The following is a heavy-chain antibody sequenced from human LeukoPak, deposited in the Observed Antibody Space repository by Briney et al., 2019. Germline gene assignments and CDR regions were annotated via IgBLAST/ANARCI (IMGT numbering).Heavy chain of an antibody. D-gene: IGHD3-10*01. Sequence: SETLSLTCAVYGGSFSGYYWSWIRQPPGKGLEWIGEINHSGSTNYNPSLKSRVTISVDTSKNQFSLKLSSVTAADTAVYYCARLRGRNRRSLAPPDYWGQGTLVTVSS. V-gene: IGHV4-34*01. CDR3: ARLRGRNRRSLAPPDY. CDR2: INHSGST. CDR1: GGSFSGYY. J-gene: IGHJ4*02.